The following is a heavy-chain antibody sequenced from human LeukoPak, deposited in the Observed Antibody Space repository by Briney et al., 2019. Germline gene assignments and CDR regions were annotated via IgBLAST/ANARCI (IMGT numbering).Heavy chain of an antibody. D-gene: IGHD3-3*01. CDR2: INPSGGNT. Sequence: ASVKVSCKASGYIFTSFYMHWVRQAPGQGLEWMGIINPSGGNTGYAQKFQGRVIMTRDTSTSTVYMELSRLRSEDTAVYYCARAPISDTIFGVVTYYFDYWGQGTLVTVSS. CDR1: GYIFTSFY. CDR3: ARAPISDTIFGVVTYYFDY. V-gene: IGHV1-46*01. J-gene: IGHJ4*02.